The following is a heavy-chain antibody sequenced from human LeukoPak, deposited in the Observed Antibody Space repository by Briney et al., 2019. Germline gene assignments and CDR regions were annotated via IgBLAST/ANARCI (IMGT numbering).Heavy chain of an antibody. Sequence: PSETLSLTCAVSGYSISSGYYWGWIRQPAGKGLEWIGRIYTSGSTNYNPSLKSRVTMSVDTSKNQFSLKLSSVTAADTAVYYCARETFTDAFDIWGQGTMVTVSS. V-gene: IGHV4-4*07. CDR1: GYSISSGYY. CDR3: ARETFTDAFDI. CDR2: IYTSGST. J-gene: IGHJ3*02. D-gene: IGHD3-16*01.